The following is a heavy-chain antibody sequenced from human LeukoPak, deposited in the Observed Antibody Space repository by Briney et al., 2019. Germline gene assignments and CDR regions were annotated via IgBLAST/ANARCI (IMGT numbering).Heavy chain of an antibody. CDR3: AKVHYTASFPGSFPGRNYFDS. CDR1: GFAFSGYA. D-gene: IGHD1-26*01. Sequence: GGSLRLSCTVSGFAFSGYAMSWVRQAPGKGPEWVASIGARGDVTYSADSVKGRFTISRDNSKRTLFLQMNSLRAEDTAVYYCAKVHYTASFPGSFPGRNYFDSWGQGSLVTVSS. V-gene: IGHV3-23*01. CDR2: IGARGDVT. J-gene: IGHJ4*02.